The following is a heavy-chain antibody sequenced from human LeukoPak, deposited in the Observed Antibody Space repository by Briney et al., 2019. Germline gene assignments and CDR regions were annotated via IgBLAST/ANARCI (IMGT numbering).Heavy chain of an antibody. J-gene: IGHJ4*02. D-gene: IGHD6-13*01. V-gene: IGHV3-21*01. Sequence: GGSLRLSCAASGFTFSTYTMNWVRQAPGKGLEWVSDISSSGSYIDYADSVKGRFTISRDNAKNTLYLQMNSLRAEDTAVYYCASGQLVPDYFDYWGQGTLVTVSS. CDR3: ASGQLVPDYFDY. CDR2: ISSSGSYI. CDR1: GFTFSTYT.